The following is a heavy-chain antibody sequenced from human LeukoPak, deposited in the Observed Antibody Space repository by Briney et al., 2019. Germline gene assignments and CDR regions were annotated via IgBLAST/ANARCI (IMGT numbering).Heavy chain of an antibody. CDR3: ARLPQWGGTYHFDY. CDR1: GYSFINHC. CDR2: IYPGDSEN. Sequence: GESLKISCKGSGYSFINHCIGWLRQMPAKGLEWMGIIYPGDSENRYSPSFQGQVTISADKSISTAYLQWSRPKASDTAMYYCARLPQWGGTYHFDYWGQGTLLTVSS. J-gene: IGHJ4*02. V-gene: IGHV5-51*01. D-gene: IGHD1-26*01.